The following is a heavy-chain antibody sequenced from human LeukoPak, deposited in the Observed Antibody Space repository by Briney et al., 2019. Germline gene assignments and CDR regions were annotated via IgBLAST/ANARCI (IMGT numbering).Heavy chain of an antibody. CDR1: IFTFRDRF. Sequence: GGSLRLSCAASIFTFRDRFMSWIRQPPGKGLEWVSYISSSGSDTYYSDSVKGRFTVSRDNAQNSLFLQMNSLRAEDTAVYYCATAPTEGGDGSSPGYWGQGTLVTVSS. V-gene: IGHV3-11*04. J-gene: IGHJ4*02. CDR3: ATAPTEGGDGSSPGY. D-gene: IGHD2-21*01. CDR2: ISSSGSDT.